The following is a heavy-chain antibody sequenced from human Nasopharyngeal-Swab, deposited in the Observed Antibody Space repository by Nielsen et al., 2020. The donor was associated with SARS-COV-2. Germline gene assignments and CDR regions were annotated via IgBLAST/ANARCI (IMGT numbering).Heavy chain of an antibody. CDR3: ARGGRSVVVNAFDI. D-gene: IGHD2-15*01. CDR2: ISSSSSYT. CDR1: GFHFSDYY. Sequence: GESLKISRAASGFHFSDYYMSWIRQAPGKGLEWVSYISSSSSYTNYADSVKGRFTISRDNAKNSLYLQMNSLRAEDTAVYYCARGGRSVVVNAFDIWVQGTMVTVSS. J-gene: IGHJ3*02. V-gene: IGHV3-11*05.